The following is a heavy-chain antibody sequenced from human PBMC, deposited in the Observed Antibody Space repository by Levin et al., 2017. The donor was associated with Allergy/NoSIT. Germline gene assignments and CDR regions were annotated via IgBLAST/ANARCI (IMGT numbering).Heavy chain of an antibody. CDR3: ARVSLFTIAAAFD. CDR1: GGSISSFY. V-gene: IGHV4-59*01. D-gene: IGHD6-25*01. CDR2: LYYSGST. J-gene: IGHJ4*02. Sequence: KTSETLSLTCTVSGGSISSFYWGWIRQPPGKGLEWIGYLYYSGSTKYNPSLKSRVTILVDTSKNQFSLKLTSVTAADTAVYYCARVSLFTIAAAFDWGQGTLVTVSS.